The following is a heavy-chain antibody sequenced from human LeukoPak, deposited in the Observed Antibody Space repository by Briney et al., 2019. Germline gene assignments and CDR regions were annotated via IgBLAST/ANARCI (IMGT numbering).Heavy chain of an antibody. D-gene: IGHD2-15*01. Sequence: GGSLRLSCAASGFTFSSYAMSWVRQAPGKGLEWVSAISGSGGSTYYADSVKGRFTISRDNSKNTLYLQMNSLRAEDTAVYYCAKEGECSGGSCYVDYYYMDVWGKGTTVTVSS. CDR1: GFTFSSYA. CDR2: ISGSGGST. J-gene: IGHJ6*03. CDR3: AKEGECSGGSCYVDYYYMDV. V-gene: IGHV3-23*01.